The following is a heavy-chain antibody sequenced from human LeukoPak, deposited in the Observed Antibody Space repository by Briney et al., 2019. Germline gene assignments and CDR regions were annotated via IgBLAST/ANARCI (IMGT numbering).Heavy chain of an antibody. CDR1: GFTFSSYS. D-gene: IGHD4-11*01. J-gene: IGHJ3*02. CDR3: ARRHDYSIDDAFDI. Sequence: GGSLRLSXAASGFTFSSYSMSWVRQAPGKGLEWVSYISSSSSTIYYADSVKGRFTISRDNAKNSLYLQMNSLRAEDTAVYYCARRHDYSIDDAFDIWGQGTMVTVSS. V-gene: IGHV3-48*01. CDR2: ISSSSSTI.